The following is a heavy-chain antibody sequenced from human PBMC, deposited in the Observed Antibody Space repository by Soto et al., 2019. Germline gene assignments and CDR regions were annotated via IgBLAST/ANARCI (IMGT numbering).Heavy chain of an antibody. Sequence: QVQLQQWGAGLLKPSETLSLTCAVYGGSFSGYYWSWIRQPPGKGLEWIGEINHSGSTNYNPSLKSRVTISVDTSKNQFSLKLSSVTAADTAVYYCARGHGYGSGWYYYGMDVWGQGTTVTVSS. D-gene: IGHD3-10*01. J-gene: IGHJ6*02. CDR3: ARGHGYGSGWYYYGMDV. CDR2: INHSGST. CDR1: GGSFSGYY. V-gene: IGHV4-34*01.